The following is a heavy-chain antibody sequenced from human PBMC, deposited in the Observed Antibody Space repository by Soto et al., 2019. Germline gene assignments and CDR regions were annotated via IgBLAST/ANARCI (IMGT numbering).Heavy chain of an antibody. Sequence: SEPLSLTCTVSGASISSGAFSWSWILQPPGRGLEWIGYIYHSGSTYYIPSLRSRVAISMDRAKNQFSLHLSSVTAEDTAVYFCARVRYSDNWHGLIDFWGLGTLVTVSS. CDR2: IYHSGST. J-gene: IGHJ4*02. V-gene: IGHV4-30-2*01. CDR1: GASISSGAFS. D-gene: IGHD4-4*01. CDR3: ARVRYSDNWHGLIDF.